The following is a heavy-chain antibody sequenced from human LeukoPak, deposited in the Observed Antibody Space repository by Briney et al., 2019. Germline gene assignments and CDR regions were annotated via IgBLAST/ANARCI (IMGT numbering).Heavy chain of an antibody. CDR2: ISTYNGNT. CDR3: ARASTYYYDSSGYYSPDFDY. Sequence: ASVKVSCKASGYTFTSYGISWVRQAPGQGLEWMGWISTYNGNTNYAQKVQGRVTMTTDTSTSTAYMELRSLRSDDTAVYYCARASTYYYDSSGYYSPDFDYWGQGTLVTVSS. V-gene: IGHV1-18*01. CDR1: GYTFTSYG. D-gene: IGHD3-22*01. J-gene: IGHJ4*02.